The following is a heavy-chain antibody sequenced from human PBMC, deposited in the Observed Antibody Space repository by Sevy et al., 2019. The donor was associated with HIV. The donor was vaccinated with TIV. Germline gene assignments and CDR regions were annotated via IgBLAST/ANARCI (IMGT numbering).Heavy chain of an antibody. V-gene: IGHV3-23*01. Sequence: GGSLRLSCAASGFTFSISAMTWVRQAPGKGLEWVSVISGSGNSAYDADSVKGRFTISRDNSKNTLSLQMNSLRAEDTAVYYCAKGGRSYGDSYFDLWGQRTLVTVSS. J-gene: IGHJ4*02. CDR1: GFTFSISA. CDR2: ISGSGNSA. D-gene: IGHD5-18*01. CDR3: AKGGRSYGDSYFDL.